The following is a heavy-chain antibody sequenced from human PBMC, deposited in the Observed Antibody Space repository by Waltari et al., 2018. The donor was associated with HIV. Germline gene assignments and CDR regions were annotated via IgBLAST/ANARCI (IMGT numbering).Heavy chain of an antibody. J-gene: IGHJ4*02. Sequence: QVQLVQSGAEVKKPGASVKVSCKASGSTFSSYAIIWVRQAPGHGLEWMGWISTYNGNTNYAQNLEGRVTMTTDTSTSTAYMELRSLRSDDTAVYYCARVASGQYVFDCWGQGTLVTVSS. D-gene: IGHD1-26*01. CDR3: ARVASGQYVFDC. CDR2: ISTYNGNT. CDR1: GSTFSSYA. V-gene: IGHV1-18*01.